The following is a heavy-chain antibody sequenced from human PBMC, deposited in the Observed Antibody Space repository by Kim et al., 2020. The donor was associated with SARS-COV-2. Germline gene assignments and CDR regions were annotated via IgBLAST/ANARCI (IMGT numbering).Heavy chain of an antibody. CDR3: ARGNGSSGYYSTAFDY. V-gene: IGHV4-34*01. CDR2: INHSGST. D-gene: IGHD3-22*01. Sequence: SETLSLTCAVYGGSFSGYYWSWIRQPPGKGLEWIGEINHSGSTNYNPSLKSRVTISVDTSKNQFSLKLSSVTAADTAVYYCARGNGSSGYYSTAFDYCG. CDR1: GGSFSGYY. J-gene: IGHJ4*01.